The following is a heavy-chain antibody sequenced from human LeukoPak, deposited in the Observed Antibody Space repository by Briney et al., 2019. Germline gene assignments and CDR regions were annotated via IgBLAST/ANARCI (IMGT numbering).Heavy chain of an antibody. Sequence: GGSLRLSCAASGFTFSSYSMNWVRQAPGKGLEWVSSISSSSSYIYYADSVKGRFTISRDNAKNSLYLQMNSLRAEDTAVYYCARDHRSYYDFWSGYSPEYYFDYWGQGTLVTVSS. D-gene: IGHD3-3*01. J-gene: IGHJ4*02. CDR2: ISSSSSYI. CDR3: ARDHRSYYDFWSGYSPEYYFDY. V-gene: IGHV3-21*01. CDR1: GFTFSSYS.